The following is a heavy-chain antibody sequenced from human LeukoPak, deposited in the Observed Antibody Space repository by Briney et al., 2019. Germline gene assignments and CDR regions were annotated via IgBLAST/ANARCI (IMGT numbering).Heavy chain of an antibody. CDR2: IYYSGST. V-gene: IGHV4-59*01. Sequence: SETLSLTCTVSGGSIRSYYWSWIRQPPGKGLEWIGYIYYSGSTNYNPSLKSRVTISVDTSKNRFSLKLSSVTAADTAVYYCARVGSYQYYYMDVWGKGTTVTVSS. CDR3: ARVGSYQYYYMDV. CDR1: GGSIRSYY. D-gene: IGHD3-16*01. J-gene: IGHJ6*03.